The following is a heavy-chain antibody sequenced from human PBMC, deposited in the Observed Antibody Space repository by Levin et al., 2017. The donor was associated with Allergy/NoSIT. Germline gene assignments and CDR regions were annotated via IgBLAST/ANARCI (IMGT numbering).Heavy chain of an antibody. V-gene: IGHV3-49*04. CDR1: GFKFGDYA. Sequence: GGSLRLSCTVSGFKFGDYAMSWVRQAPGKGLEWVGFIRNKEYGEKTEYAASVKGRFTVSRDDSKSIAYLQMNSLTTEDTAVYYCTRGYNGYYAVYFYYWGQGTLVTVSS. CDR2: IRNKEYGEKT. J-gene: IGHJ1*01. D-gene: IGHD1-26*01. CDR3: TRGYNGYYAVYFYY.